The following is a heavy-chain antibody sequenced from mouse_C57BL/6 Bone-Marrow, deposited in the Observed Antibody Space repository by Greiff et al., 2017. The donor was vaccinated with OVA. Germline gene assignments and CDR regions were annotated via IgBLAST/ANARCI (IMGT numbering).Heavy chain of an antibody. CDR2: ISDGGSYT. V-gene: IGHV5-4*01. CDR1: GFTFSSYA. D-gene: IGHD4-1*01. J-gene: IGHJ2*01. Sequence: EVKVVESGGGLVKPGGSLKLSCAASGFTFSSYAMSWVRQTPEKRLEWVATISDGGSYTYYPDNVKGRFTISRDNAKNNLYLQMSHLKSEDTAMYYCARDGSGTDYFDYWGQGTTLTVSS. CDR3: ARDGSGTDYFDY.